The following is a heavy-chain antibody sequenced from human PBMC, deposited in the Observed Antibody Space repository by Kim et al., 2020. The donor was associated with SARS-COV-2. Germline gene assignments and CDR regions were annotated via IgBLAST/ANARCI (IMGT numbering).Heavy chain of an antibody. CDR3: AKWVGAAAGTGEYYFDY. J-gene: IGHJ4*02. V-gene: IGHV3-23*01. D-gene: IGHD6-13*01. Sequence: KGRFTISRDNSKNTLYRQMNSLRAEDTAVYYCAKWVGAAAGTGEYYFDYWGQGTLVTVSS.